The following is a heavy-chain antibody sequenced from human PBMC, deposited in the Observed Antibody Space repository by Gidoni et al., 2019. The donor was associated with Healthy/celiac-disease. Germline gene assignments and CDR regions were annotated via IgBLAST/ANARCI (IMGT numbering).Heavy chain of an antibody. V-gene: IGHV4-39*01. CDR2: IYYSGST. CDR1: GGSISSSSYY. CDR3: ARQPLADYSNLPTLDY. Sequence: QLQLQESGPGLVKPSETLSLTCTVSGGSISSSSYYWGWIRQPPGKGLEWIGSIYYSGSTYYNPSLKSRVTISVDTSKNQFSLKLSSVTAADTAVYYCARQPLADYSNLPTLDYWGQGTLVTVSS. D-gene: IGHD4-4*01. J-gene: IGHJ4*02.